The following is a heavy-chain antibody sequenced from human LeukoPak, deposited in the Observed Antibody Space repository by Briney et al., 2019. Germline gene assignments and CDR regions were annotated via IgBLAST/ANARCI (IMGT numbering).Heavy chain of an antibody. Sequence: PGGSLRLSCTASGFTVTNYWLHWVRQAPGKGLVWVSHINGDGRTTTYADSVKGRFTISRDDAKNTLYLQMNSLRAEDTAVYYCARDPSSGVYYDYWGQGTLVTVSS. CDR3: ARDPSSGVYYDY. CDR1: GFTVTNYW. CDR2: INGDGRTT. V-gene: IGHV3-74*01. J-gene: IGHJ4*02. D-gene: IGHD2-8*01.